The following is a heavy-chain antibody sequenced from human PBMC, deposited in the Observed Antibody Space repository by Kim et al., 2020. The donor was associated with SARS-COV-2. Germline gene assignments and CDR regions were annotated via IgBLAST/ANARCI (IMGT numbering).Heavy chain of an antibody. V-gene: IGHV7-4-1*02. CDR1: GYIFTKYA. J-gene: IGHJ3*02. D-gene: IGHD1-1*01. Sequence: ASVKVSCKASGYIFTKYALNWVRQAPGQGLEWMAWIKTDTWNPTYGQGFTGRFVFSLDTSVTTAYLQISGLKAEDTAVYYCARETQEGYNAFDIWGQGTLVTVSS. CDR2: IKTDTWNP. CDR3: ARETQEGYNAFDI.